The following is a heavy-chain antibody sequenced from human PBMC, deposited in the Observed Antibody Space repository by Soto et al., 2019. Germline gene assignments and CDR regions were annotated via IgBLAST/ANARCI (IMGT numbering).Heavy chain of an antibody. J-gene: IGHJ5*02. CDR3: ARDRGGRDWFDT. CDR2: IYYSGST. Sequence: SETLSLTCTVSGGSISSYYWSWIRQPPGKGLEWIGYIYYSGSTNYNPSLKSRVTISVDTSKNQFSLKLSSVTAADTAVYYCARDRGGRDWFDTWGQGTLVTVSS. V-gene: IGHV4-59*01. CDR1: GGSISSYY.